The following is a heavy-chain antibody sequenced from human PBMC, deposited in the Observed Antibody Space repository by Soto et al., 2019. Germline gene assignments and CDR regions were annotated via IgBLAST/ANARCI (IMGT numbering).Heavy chain of an antibody. J-gene: IGHJ3*02. CDR2: IIPIFGTA. CDR3: ARLRAVLRGRGDAFDI. V-gene: IGHV1-69*12. D-gene: IGHD3-16*01. Sequence: QVQLVQSGAEVKKPGSSVKVSCKASGGTFSSYAISWVRQAPGQGLEWMGGIIPIFGTANYAQKFQGRVTITADESTSTAYMELSSLRSEDTAVYYCARLRAVLRGRGDAFDIWGQGTMVTVSS. CDR1: GGTFSSYA.